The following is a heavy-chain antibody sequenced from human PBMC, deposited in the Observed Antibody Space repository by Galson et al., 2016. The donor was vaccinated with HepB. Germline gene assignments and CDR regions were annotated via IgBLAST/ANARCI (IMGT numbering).Heavy chain of an antibody. V-gene: IGHV6-1*01. Sequence: CAISGDSVSSNSATWNWIRQSPSRGLEWLGRTYYRSAWLDDYAISVKSRISINPDTSKNRFSLHLSSVTPEDTAVYYCTRERRYCSDGSCYSFDYWGLGILVNVSS. D-gene: IGHD2-15*01. CDR3: TRERRYCSDGSCYSFDY. CDR1: GDSVSSNSAT. J-gene: IGHJ4*02. CDR2: TYYRSAWLD.